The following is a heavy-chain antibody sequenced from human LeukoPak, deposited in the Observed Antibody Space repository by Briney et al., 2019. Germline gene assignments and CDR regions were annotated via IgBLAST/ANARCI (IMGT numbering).Heavy chain of an antibody. J-gene: IGHJ6*02. CDR3: ARDRAPFARSDYYYYGMDV. V-gene: IGHV1-2*02. CDR2: INPNSGGT. CDR1: GYTFTGYY. D-gene: IGHD3-10*01. Sequence: ASVKVSCKASGYTFTGYYMHWVRQAPGQGLEWMGWINPNSGGTNYAQKLQGRVTMTRDTSISTAYMELSRLRSDDTAVYYCARDRAPFARSDYYYYGMDVWGQGTTVTVSS.